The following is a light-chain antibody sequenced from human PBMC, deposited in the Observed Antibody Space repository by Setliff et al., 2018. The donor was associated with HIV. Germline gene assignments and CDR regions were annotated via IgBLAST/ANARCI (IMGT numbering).Light chain of an antibody. V-gene: IGLV2-11*01. Sequence: QSALTQPRSVSGSPGQSVTISCTGASSDVGGYDSVSWYQQHPGKAPKLMIYDVIKRPSGVPDRFSGSKSGNTASLTISGLQAEDEADYYCCSYAGRYGSSYVFATGTKVTVL. CDR2: DVI. J-gene: IGLJ1*01. CDR1: SSDVGGYDS. CDR3: CSYAGRYGSSYV.